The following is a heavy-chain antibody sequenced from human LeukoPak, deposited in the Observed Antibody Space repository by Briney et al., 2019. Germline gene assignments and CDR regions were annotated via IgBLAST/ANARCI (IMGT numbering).Heavy chain of an antibody. D-gene: IGHD6-13*01. CDR3: ARLRYSANWFFDY. J-gene: IGHJ4*02. Sequence: SETLSLTCTVSGGFISSSNYYWGWIREPPGKALEWIGSIYYSRSTYCNPSLKRRITISVETSKSQFTLKLSSVTAADTALYYCARLRYSANWFFDYWGQGTLVTVSS. CDR1: GGFISSSNYY. V-gene: IGHV4-39*01. CDR2: IYYSRST.